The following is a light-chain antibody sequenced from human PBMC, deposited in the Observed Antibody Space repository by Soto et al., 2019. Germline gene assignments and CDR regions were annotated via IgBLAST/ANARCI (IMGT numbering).Light chain of an antibody. CDR3: QAWDSSVV. Sequence: SYELTQPPSVSVSPGQTASITCSGDKLGDKYACWYQQKPGQSPVLVIYQDSKRPSGIPERFSGSNSRNTATLTISGTQAMDEADYYCQAWDSSVVFGGGTKVTVL. J-gene: IGLJ2*01. CDR1: KLGDKY. CDR2: QDS. V-gene: IGLV3-1*01.